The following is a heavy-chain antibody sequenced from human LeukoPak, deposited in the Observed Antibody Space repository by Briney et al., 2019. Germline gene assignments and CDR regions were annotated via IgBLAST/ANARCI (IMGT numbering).Heavy chain of an antibody. CDR2: INGDGSST. D-gene: IGHD2-2*02. J-gene: IGHJ4*02. CDR3: ARECSSTNCYKN. Sequence: GGSLSLSCAASGFTFISHWMHWVRQAPGKGLVWVSRINGDGSSTSYADSVKGRFTISRDKAKNTLYLQMNSLRAEDTAVYYCARECSSTNCYKNWGQGTLVTVSS. CDR1: GFTFISHW. V-gene: IGHV3-74*01.